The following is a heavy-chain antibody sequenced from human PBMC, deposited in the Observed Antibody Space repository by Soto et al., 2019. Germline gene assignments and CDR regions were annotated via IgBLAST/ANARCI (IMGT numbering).Heavy chain of an antibody. V-gene: IGHV3-48*02. CDR3: VRGGTTVATIGAH. CDR1: TSTFSRYG. J-gene: IGHJ4*02. CDR2: ISPSGVTI. D-gene: IGHD4-17*01. Sequence: EVLLVESGGGLVQSGGSLRLSCAASTSTFSRYGMNWVRQAPGKGLEWISFISPSGVTIYYADSVRGRFTISRDNAKNSLFLQMNTLRDDDTAVYYCVRGGTTVATIGAHWGQGTLVTVSS.